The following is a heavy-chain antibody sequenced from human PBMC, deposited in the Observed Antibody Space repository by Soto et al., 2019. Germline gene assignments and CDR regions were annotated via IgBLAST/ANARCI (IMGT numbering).Heavy chain of an antibody. J-gene: IGHJ4*02. CDR1: GFTFSSHG. Sequence: QVQLEQSGGGVVQPGRSLRLSFAASGFTFSSHGMHWVRQAPGKGLEWVAVIWYDGSNKYYADSVKGRFTISRDNSKNTLYLQMNSLRAEDTAVYYCARWGDNKKLDYWGQGTLVTVSS. CDR3: ARWGDNKKLDY. CDR2: IWYDGSNK. D-gene: IGHD3-16*01. V-gene: IGHV3-33*01.